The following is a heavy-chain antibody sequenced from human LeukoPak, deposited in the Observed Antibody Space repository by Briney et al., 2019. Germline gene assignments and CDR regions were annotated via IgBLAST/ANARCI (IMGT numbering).Heavy chain of an antibody. CDR1: GFTFSSYG. CDR3: ASSYYYDSSGFSGEDAFDI. CDR2: ISSSSSYI. J-gene: IGHJ3*02. D-gene: IGHD3-22*01. Sequence: GGSLRLSCAASGFTFSSYGMNWVRQAPGKGLEWVSSISSSSSYIYYADSVKGRFTISRDNAKNSLYLQMNSLRAEDTAVYYCASSYYYDSSGFSGEDAFDIWGQGTMVTVSS. V-gene: IGHV3-21*01.